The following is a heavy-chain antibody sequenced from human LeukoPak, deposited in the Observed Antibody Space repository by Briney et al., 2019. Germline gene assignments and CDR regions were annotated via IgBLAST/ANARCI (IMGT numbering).Heavy chain of an antibody. CDR2: ITGSGGNT. CDR1: GFIFSSYS. V-gene: IGHV3-23*01. J-gene: IGHJ6*02. CDR3: AKAASSSWPSYYYGMDV. D-gene: IGHD6-13*01. Sequence: GSLRLSCAASGFIFSSYSMSWVRQAPGRGLEWVSVITGSGGNTYYADSVKGRFTISKDNSKNTVYLQMSSLRVDDTAVYYCAKAASSSWPSYYYGMDVWGQGTTVTVSS.